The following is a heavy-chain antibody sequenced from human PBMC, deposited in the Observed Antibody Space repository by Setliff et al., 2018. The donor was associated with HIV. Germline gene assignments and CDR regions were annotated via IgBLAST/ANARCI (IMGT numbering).Heavy chain of an antibody. CDR2: ISGSGGST. CDR1: GFTFSSYF. J-gene: IGHJ4*02. Sequence: GGSLRLSCAASGFTFSSYFMHWVRQAPGKGLEWVSAISGSGGSTYDADSVKGRFTISRDNSKNTLYLQMNSLRAEDTAVYYCAKEGYCSGGRCYSPNAFCDYWGQGTLVTVSS. D-gene: IGHD2-15*01. V-gene: IGHV3-23*01. CDR3: AKEGYCSGGRCYSPNAFCDY.